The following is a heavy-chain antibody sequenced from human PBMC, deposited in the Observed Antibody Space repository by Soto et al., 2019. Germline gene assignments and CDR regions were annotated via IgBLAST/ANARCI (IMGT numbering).Heavy chain of an antibody. V-gene: IGHV1-69*01. J-gene: IGHJ6*02. CDR3: AGADALFESSQKYYHEGFDV. CDR2: IIPLFGTT. Sequence: QVQLVQSRAEVQKPGSSVRVSCRASEGTFNSHVVSWVRQAPGQGLRWMGGIIPLFGTTNYANQLEGRVTITADSSTTTSCLELSGLTPGDTAVYYCAGADALFESSQKYYHEGFDVWGQGTTVIVSS. CDR1: EGTFNSHV. D-gene: IGHD3-3*01.